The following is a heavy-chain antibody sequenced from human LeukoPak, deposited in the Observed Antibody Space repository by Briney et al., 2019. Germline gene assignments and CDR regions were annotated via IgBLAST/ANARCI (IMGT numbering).Heavy chain of an antibody. CDR3: ARDHCGGDCYSNWFDP. J-gene: IGHJ5*02. D-gene: IGHD2-21*02. CDR1: GGSISSGSYY. CDR2: IYTSGST. Sequence: SETLSLTCTVSGGSISSGSYYWSWIRQPAGKGLEWIGRIYTSGSTNYNPSLKSRVTISVDTSKNPFSLKLSSVTAADTAVYYCARDHCGGDCYSNWFDPWGQGTLVTVSS. V-gene: IGHV4-61*02.